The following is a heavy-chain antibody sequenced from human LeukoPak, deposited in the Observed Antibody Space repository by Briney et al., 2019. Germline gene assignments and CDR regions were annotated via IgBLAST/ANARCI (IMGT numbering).Heavy chain of an antibody. CDR3: AKDQDSSGYIPFDAFDI. D-gene: IGHD3-22*01. J-gene: IGHJ3*02. CDR2: IYRGGET. CDR1: GFTFSSYA. V-gene: IGHV3-23*03. Sequence: GGSLRLSCAASGFTFSSYAMSWVRQAPGKGLEWVSVIYRGGETYYADSVKGRFTISRDNSKNTLYLQMNSLRAEDTAVYYCAKDQDSSGYIPFDAFDIWGQGTMVTVSS.